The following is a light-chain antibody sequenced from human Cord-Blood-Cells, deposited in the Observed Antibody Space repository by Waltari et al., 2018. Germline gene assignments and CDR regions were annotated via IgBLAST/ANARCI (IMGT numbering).Light chain of an antibody. V-gene: IGKV1-39*01. CDR1: QSISSY. CDR3: QQSYSTPRT. CDR2: AAS. J-gene: IGKJ1*01. Sequence: DIQMTQSPSSLSAPAGDRVHLTCRASQSISSYLNWYQQKPGKAPKLLIYAASSLQSGVPSRFSGSGSGTDFTLTISSLQPEDFATYYCQQSYSTPRTFGQGTKVEIK.